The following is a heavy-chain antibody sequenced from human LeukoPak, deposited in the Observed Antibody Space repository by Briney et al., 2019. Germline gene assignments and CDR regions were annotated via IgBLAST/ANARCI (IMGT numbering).Heavy chain of an antibody. CDR2: IYTSGST. Sequence: PSETLSLTCTVSGGSISSYYWSWIRQPAGKGLEWIGRIYTSGSTNYKPSLKSRVTMSVDTSKNQFSLKLSSVTAADTAVYYCARVVSSGWSGDYFDYWGQGTLVTVSS. V-gene: IGHV4-4*07. CDR3: ARVVSSGWSGDYFDY. J-gene: IGHJ4*02. D-gene: IGHD6-19*01. CDR1: GGSISSYY.